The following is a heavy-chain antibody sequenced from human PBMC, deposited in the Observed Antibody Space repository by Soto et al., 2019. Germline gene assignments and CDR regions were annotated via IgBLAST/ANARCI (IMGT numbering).Heavy chain of an antibody. Sequence: ASVNVSFNSAGDRFFNYWLSWGRRAPGQGLECMAGISPSNGVPNCSHHLLGRITLTIDTPTSTLSLEVRSLTSADTAVYYCVRCDGNCYNGLDVWGQGTKVTVSS. CDR3: VRCDGNCYNGLDV. CDR1: GDRFFNYW. J-gene: IGHJ6*02. CDR2: ISPSNGVP. V-gene: IGHV1-18*01. D-gene: IGHD1-7*01.